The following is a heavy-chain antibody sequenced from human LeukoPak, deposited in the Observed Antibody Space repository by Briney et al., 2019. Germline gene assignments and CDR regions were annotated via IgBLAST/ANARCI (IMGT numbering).Heavy chain of an antibody. CDR1: GFTFSSYA. J-gene: IGHJ4*02. CDR3: AKDLVGTTPPYYFDY. V-gene: IGHV3-23*01. Sequence: PGGCLRLSCAASGFTFSSYAMSWVRQAPGKGLEWVSGISGSGGSTYYADSVKGRFTISRDNSKNTLFLQMNSLRAEDTAVYYCAKDLVGTTPPYYFDYWGQGTLVTVSS. D-gene: IGHD1-26*01. CDR2: ISGSGGST.